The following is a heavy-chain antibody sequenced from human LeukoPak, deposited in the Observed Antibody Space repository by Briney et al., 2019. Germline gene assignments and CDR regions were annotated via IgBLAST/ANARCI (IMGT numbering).Heavy chain of an antibody. CDR2: ISSGGGST. D-gene: IGHD2-15*01. Sequence: PGGYLRLYCAASGFTFSSYAMSWVRQAPGKGLEWVSAISSGGGSTYYAVSVKGRFTISRDNSKNTLYLQRNSRRAEYTAEYYCAKTGNGVVAVTFDYSGQGALVSVSS. CDR1: GFTFSSYA. V-gene: IGHV3-23*01. J-gene: IGHJ4*02. CDR3: AKTGNGVVAVTFDY.